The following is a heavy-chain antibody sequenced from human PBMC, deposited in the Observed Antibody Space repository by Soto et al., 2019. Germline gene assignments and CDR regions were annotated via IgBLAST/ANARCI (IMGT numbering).Heavy chain of an antibody. CDR3: AREASVLIPAAQPSRFDS. CDR2: ISPYSGYT. J-gene: IGHJ4*02. CDR1: GYSFMKYG. V-gene: IGHV1-18*01. D-gene: IGHD2-2*01. Sequence: ASVKVSCKGFGYSFMKYGINWVRQAPGQGLEWVGWISPYSGYTHSAQKFHGRITLTTDTAASTAYMELRILRSADTALYYFAREASVLIPAAQPSRFDSWGQGTLVTVSS.